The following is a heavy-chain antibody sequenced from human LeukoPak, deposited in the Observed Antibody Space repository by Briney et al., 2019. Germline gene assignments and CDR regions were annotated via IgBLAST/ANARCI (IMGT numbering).Heavy chain of an antibody. J-gene: IGHJ4*02. CDR1: GGSISSGGYY. CDR3: ARSGTVTTWNY. D-gene: IGHD4-17*01. Sequence: SETLSLTCTVSGGSISSGGYYWSWIRQHPGKGLEWIGCIYYSGTTYYHPSLTSRVAISVDTSKNQFSLKLSSVTAADTAVYYCARSGTVTTWNYWGQGTLVTVSS. CDR2: IYYSGTT. V-gene: IGHV4-31*03.